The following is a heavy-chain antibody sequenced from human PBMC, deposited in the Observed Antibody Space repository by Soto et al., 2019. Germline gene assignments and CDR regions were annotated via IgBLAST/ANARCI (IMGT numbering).Heavy chain of an antibody. CDR1: GYSFTSYW. V-gene: IGHV5-10-1*01. D-gene: IGHD3-22*01. Sequence: GESLKISCKGSGYSFTSYWISWVRQMPGKGLEWMGRIDPSDSYTNYSPSFQGHVTISADKSISTAYLQWSSLKASDTAMYYCARHLNYLGDSSGYYPYYYYGMDVWGQGTTVTVSS. J-gene: IGHJ6*02. CDR2: IDPSDSYT. CDR3: ARHLNYLGDSSGYYPYYYYGMDV.